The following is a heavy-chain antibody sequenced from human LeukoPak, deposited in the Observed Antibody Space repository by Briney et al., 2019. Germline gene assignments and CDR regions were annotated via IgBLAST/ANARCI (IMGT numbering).Heavy chain of an antibody. CDR3: ARALGQQLLNWFDP. D-gene: IGHD6-13*01. V-gene: IGHV3-30*03. CDR2: VSFDGKVQ. J-gene: IGHJ5*02. Sequence: PGRSLRLSCAASGFTFRSYGMHWLRPPPAKGLDWLGIVSFDGKVQYYGESVKGRVTISRDNSKNTLYLQMNSLRAEDTAVYYCARALGQQLLNWFDPWGQGTLVTVSS. CDR1: GFTFRSYG.